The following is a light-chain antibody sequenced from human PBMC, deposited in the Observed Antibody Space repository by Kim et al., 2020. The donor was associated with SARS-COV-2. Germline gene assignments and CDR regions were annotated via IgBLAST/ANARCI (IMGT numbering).Light chain of an antibody. CDR3: QQYGSSPA. J-gene: IGKJ2*01. Sequence: SLSPGERAPLSCRASQSGSSIYLAWHQQKPGQTPRLRNYGASSRATGIPYRFSGSGSGTDFTLTISRLEPEDFAVYYCQQYGSSPALGQGTKLEI. CDR2: GAS. CDR1: QSGSSIY. V-gene: IGKV3-20*01.